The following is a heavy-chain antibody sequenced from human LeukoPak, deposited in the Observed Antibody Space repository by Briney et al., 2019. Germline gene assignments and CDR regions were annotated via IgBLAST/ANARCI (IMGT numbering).Heavy chain of an antibody. Sequence: GRSLRLSCAASGFTFSNYAMHWVRQAPGKGLEWVAVISNDGSIKYYADSVKGRFTIYRDNSKNTLYLQMNSLSAEGTAVFYCARDSFVLSSITNYGMDVWGQGTTVTVSS. CDR2: ISNDGSIK. CDR3: ARDSFVLSSITNYGMDV. J-gene: IGHJ6*02. D-gene: IGHD2/OR15-2a*01. V-gene: IGHV3-30-3*01. CDR1: GFTFSNYA.